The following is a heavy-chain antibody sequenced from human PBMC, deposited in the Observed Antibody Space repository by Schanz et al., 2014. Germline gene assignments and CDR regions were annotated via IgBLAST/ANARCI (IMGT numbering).Heavy chain of an antibody. CDR1: GFNFSDYA. J-gene: IGHJ5*02. CDR2: ISGGGGTT. Sequence: EVHLLESGGGLVPPGGSLRLSCAASGFNFSDYAMCWVRQAPGKGLEWVSAISGGGGTTYYTDSVKGRFTISRDNSKSTLYLQMNSLKIEDTAVYYCATASSPVREAGAGSSFHLWGQGTLVTVSP. D-gene: IGHD6-13*01. V-gene: IGHV3-23*01. CDR3: ATASSPVREAGAGSSFHL.